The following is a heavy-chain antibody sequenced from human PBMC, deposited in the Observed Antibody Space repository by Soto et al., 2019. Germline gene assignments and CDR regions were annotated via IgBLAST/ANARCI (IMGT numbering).Heavy chain of an antibody. V-gene: IGHV4-59*12. Sequence: SETLSLTCTVSGGSISSYYWCWIRQPPGKGLEWIGYIYDSGSTNYNPSLKSRVTISVDTSKNQFSLRLSSVTAADTAVYYCAREIIPLTTDWYFDLWGRGTLVTVSS. CDR3: AREIIPLTTDWYFDL. J-gene: IGHJ2*01. CDR2: IYDSGST. D-gene: IGHD4-17*01. CDR1: GGSISSYY.